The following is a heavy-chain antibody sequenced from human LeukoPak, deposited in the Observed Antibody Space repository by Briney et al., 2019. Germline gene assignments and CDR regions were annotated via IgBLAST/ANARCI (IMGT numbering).Heavy chain of an antibody. V-gene: IGHV3-21*01. CDR2: ISSSSSYI. Sequence: GGSLRLSCAASGFTFSSYSMNWVRQAPGKGLEWVSSISSSSSYIYYADSVKGRFTIPRDNAKNSLYLQMNSLRAEDTAVYYRARLGGIVVVPATMFDYWGQGTLVTVSS. J-gene: IGHJ4*02. D-gene: IGHD2-2*01. CDR3: ARLGGIVVVPATMFDY. CDR1: GFTFSSYS.